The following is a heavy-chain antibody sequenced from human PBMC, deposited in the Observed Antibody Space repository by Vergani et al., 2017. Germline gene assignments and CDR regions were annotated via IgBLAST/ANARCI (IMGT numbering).Heavy chain of an antibody. V-gene: IGHV1-18*01. CDR1: GYTFTSYG. CDR3: ASSSTNYYYYGMDV. CDR2: ISAYNGNT. D-gene: IGHD2-2*01. Sequence: QIQLVQSGAEVKKPGASVKVSCKTSGYTFTSYGISWVRQAPGKGLEWMGWISAYNGNTNYAQKLQGRVTMTTDTSTSTAYMELRSLRSDDTAVYYCASSSTNYYYYGMDVWGQGTTVTVSS. J-gene: IGHJ6*02.